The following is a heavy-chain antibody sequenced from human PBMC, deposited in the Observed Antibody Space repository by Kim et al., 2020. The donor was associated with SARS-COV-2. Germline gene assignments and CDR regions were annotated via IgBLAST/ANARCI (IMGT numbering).Heavy chain of an antibody. CDR2: ISYNGGST. Sequence: GGSLRLSCAASGFTFSSYAMGWVRQAPGKGLEWVSAISYNGGSTYYADSVKGRFTISRDNSKNTLYLQMNSLRAEDTAVYYCAKDGITIFGVVTPYYYYGMDVWGQGTTVTVSS. V-gene: IGHV3-23*01. J-gene: IGHJ6*02. CDR3: AKDGITIFGVVTPYYYYGMDV. D-gene: IGHD3-3*01. CDR1: GFTFSSYA.